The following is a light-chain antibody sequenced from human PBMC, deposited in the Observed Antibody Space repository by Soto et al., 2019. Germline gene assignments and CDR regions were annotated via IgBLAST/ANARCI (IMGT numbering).Light chain of an antibody. CDR2: DVR. CDR1: SSDVGAYNY. V-gene: IGLV2-14*01. Sequence: QSVLTQPASVSGSPGQSITISCTGTSSDVGAYNYVSWYQQHPGKAPKLMIYDVRNRPSGVSNRFSGSKSGNSASLTISGLQPEDEADYYCSSYTSTSTLFGGGTKVTVL. J-gene: IGLJ2*01. CDR3: SSYTSTSTL.